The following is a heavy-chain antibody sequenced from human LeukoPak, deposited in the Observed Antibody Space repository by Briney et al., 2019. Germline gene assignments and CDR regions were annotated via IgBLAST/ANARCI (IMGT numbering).Heavy chain of an antibody. Sequence: GGSLRVSCAASGFTFYDYGMSWVRHAPGKGVGWVSGIKWNGGRTDYGDSAKGRFTVSRHNAKNSLYLQMNSLRAEDTALYYCARVLDDSSGYSASDAFYISGQRTMVTVSS. J-gene: IGHJ3*02. D-gene: IGHD3-22*01. V-gene: IGHV3-20*04. CDR3: ARVLDDSSGYSASDAFYI. CDR2: IKWNGGRT. CDR1: GFTFYDYG.